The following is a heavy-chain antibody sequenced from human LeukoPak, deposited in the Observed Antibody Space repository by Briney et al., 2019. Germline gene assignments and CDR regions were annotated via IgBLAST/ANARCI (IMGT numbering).Heavy chain of an antibody. J-gene: IGHJ5*02. CDR1: GGSISSSSYY. V-gene: IGHV4-39*07. CDR3: ARGYEMATIGWFDP. CDR2: IYYSGST. Sequence: PSETLSLTCTVSGGSISSSSYYWGWIRQPPGKGLEWIGSIYYSGSTYYNPSLKSRVTISVDTSKNQFSLKLSSVTAADTAVYYCARGYEMATIGWFDPWGQGTLVTVSS. D-gene: IGHD5-24*01.